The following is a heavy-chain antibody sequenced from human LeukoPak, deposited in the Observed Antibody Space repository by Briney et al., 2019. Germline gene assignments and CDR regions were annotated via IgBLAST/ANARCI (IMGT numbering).Heavy chain of an antibody. J-gene: IGHJ5*02. CDR1: GGSFSGYY. CDR3: ARGQLLPMYNWFDP. Sequence: PSETLSLTCAVSGGSFSGYYWSWIRQPPGKGLEWIGEINHSGSTNYNPSLKSRVTISVDTSKNQFSLKLSSVTAADTAVYYCARGQLLPMYNWFDPWGQGTLVTVSS. V-gene: IGHV4-34*01. CDR2: INHSGST. D-gene: IGHD2-2*01.